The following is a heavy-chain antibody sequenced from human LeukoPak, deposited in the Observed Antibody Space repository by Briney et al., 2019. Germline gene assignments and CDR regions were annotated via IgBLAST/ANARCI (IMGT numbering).Heavy chain of an antibody. Sequence: PSETLSLTCAVYGGSFSGYYWSWIRQPPGKGLEWIGEINHRGITDYNPSLKSRVTISVDTSKNQFSLKLSSVTAAETAVYYCARQLYYGSGSYLYAFDIWGQGTMVTVSS. J-gene: IGHJ3*02. D-gene: IGHD3-10*01. CDR2: INHRGIT. V-gene: IGHV4-34*01. CDR1: GGSFSGYY. CDR3: ARQLYYGSGSYLYAFDI.